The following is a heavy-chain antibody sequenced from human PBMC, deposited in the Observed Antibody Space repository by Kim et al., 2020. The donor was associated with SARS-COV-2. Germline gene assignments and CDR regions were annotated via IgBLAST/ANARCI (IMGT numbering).Heavy chain of an antibody. Sequence: ADSVKGRFTIPRHNAKNPLYLEMNSLRAEDTAVYYCARGGWYYYGGMDVWGQGTPVTVSS. CDR3: ARGGWYYYGGMDV. J-gene: IGHJ6*02. V-gene: IGHV3-74*01. D-gene: IGHD6-19*01.